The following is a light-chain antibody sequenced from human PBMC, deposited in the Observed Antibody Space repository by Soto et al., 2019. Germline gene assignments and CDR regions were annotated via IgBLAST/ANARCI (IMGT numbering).Light chain of an antibody. J-gene: IGKJ2*01. CDR1: QDISNY. Sequence: DLQMTQSPSSLSASVGDRVTITCQASQDISNYLNWYQQKPGKAPKLLIYDASNLETGVPSRFSGSGSGTAFTFTISSLQPEEIATYFCRQYYNPPYTFGQGTKLQIK. V-gene: IGKV1-33*01. CDR2: DAS. CDR3: RQYYNPPYT.